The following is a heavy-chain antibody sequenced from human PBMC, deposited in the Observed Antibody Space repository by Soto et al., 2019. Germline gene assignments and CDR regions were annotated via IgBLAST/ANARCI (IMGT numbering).Heavy chain of an antibody. CDR3: ARAQGHYYDSSGYHAQPGSFDY. Sequence: SCIMKPPGKGLAWIGYIYYSGSTNYNPSLKSRVTISVDTSKNQFSLKLSSVTAADTAVYYCARAQGHYYDSSGYHAQPGSFDYWGQGTLVTVSS. J-gene: IGHJ4*02. CDR2: IYYSGST. D-gene: IGHD3-22*01. V-gene: IGHV4-59*01.